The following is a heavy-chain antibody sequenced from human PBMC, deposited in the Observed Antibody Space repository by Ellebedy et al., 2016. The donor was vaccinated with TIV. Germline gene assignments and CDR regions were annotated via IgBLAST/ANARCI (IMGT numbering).Heavy chain of an antibody. V-gene: IGHV3-23*01. CDR1: GFTFSTYA. D-gene: IGHD3-10*01. Sequence: GESLKISCAASGFTFSTYAMSWVRQAPGRGLEWISTISGSGGGTYYTDSVKGRFTISRDNSKNTLYLQMNSLRAGDTAIYYCATLRYFGSGSYSDYWGQGTLVTVSS. J-gene: IGHJ4*02. CDR2: ISGSGGGT. CDR3: ATLRYFGSGSYSDY.